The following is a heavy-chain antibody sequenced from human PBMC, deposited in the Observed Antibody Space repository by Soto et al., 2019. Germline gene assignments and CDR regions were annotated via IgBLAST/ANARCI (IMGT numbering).Heavy chain of an antibody. D-gene: IGHD3-10*01. J-gene: IGHJ6*03. CDR1: GFTFSGSA. CDR2: IRSKVYNYAT. Sequence: GGSLRLSCAASGFTFSGSAMHWVRQASGKGLQWVGRIRSKVYNYATAYAASVKGRLTLSRDDSKNTAYLQMNSLKTEDTAVYYCTSWGSGMPISGGHYMDVWGKGTRVTVSS. V-gene: IGHV3-73*01. CDR3: TSWGSGMPISGGHYMDV.